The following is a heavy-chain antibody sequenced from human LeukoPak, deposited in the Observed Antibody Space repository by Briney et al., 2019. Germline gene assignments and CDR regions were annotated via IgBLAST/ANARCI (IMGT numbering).Heavy chain of an antibody. D-gene: IGHD4-17*01. CDR1: GFTLNSYA. Sequence: GGSLRLSCAASGFTLNSYAMSWVRQAPAKGLEWVSTISGSGATTNYADSVKGRFTISRDNAKNSLYLQMNSLRAEDTAVYYCARTRTVTAQFDYWGQGTLVTVSS. CDR3: ARTRTVTAQFDY. V-gene: IGHV3-23*01. J-gene: IGHJ4*02. CDR2: ISGSGATT.